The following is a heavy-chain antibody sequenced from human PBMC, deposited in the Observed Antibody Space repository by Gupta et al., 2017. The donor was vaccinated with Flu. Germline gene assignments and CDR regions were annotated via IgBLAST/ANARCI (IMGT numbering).Heavy chain of an antibody. J-gene: IGHJ4*02. V-gene: IGHV4-59*01. CDR2: VYYSGSP. Sequence: GPGLVKPSETLSLTCSVSGGSISSSYWSWLRQSPGKGLEWIGNVYYSGSPTYNPALRSRVSISIDKSRKHFSLKRSSVAAADTAIYYCAGVTTTAPDHWGQGTLVTVSS. CDR3: AGVTTTAPDH. D-gene: IGHD4-17*01. CDR1: GGSISSSY.